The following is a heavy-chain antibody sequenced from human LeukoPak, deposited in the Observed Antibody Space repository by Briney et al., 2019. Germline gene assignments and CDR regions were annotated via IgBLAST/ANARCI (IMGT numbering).Heavy chain of an antibody. Sequence: KPSETLSLTCTVSGGSISSYYWSWIRQPAGKGLEWIGRIYTSGSTNYNPSLKSRVTMSVDTSKNQFSLKLSSVTAADTAVYYCARQGPILGGVIPFDIWGQGTMVTVSS. CDR2: IYTSGST. CDR3: ARQGPILGGVIPFDI. J-gene: IGHJ3*02. V-gene: IGHV4-4*07. CDR1: GGSISSYY. D-gene: IGHD3-16*01.